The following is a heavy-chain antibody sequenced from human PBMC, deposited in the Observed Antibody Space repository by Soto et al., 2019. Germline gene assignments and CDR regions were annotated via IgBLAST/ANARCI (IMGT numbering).Heavy chain of an antibody. V-gene: IGHV4-30-4*01. CDR2: IYYSGST. D-gene: IGHD3-10*01. J-gene: IGHJ4*02. CDR1: GGSISSGDYY. CDR3: ARVGGFGATTIDY. Sequence: QVQLQESGPGLVKPSQTLSLTCTVSGGSISSGDYYWSWIRQPPGKGLEWIGYIYYSGSTYYNPALKSRVTISVDPSKHQFSLKLSSVTAADPAVYYCARVGGFGATTIDYWGQGTLVTVSS.